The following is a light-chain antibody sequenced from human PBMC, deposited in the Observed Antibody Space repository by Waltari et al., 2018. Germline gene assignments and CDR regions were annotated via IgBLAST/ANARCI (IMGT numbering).Light chain of an antibody. Sequence: ETVLTQSPGSTSPSPGERVTLPCRASQSVSRALAWYQQKPGQAPRLLIFGASNRATGIPDRFSGSGSETDFSLTISRLEPEDFAVYYCQHYVRLPATFGRGTKVEIK. CDR3: QHYVRLPAT. J-gene: IGKJ1*01. CDR2: GAS. V-gene: IGKV3-20*01. CDR1: QSVSRA.